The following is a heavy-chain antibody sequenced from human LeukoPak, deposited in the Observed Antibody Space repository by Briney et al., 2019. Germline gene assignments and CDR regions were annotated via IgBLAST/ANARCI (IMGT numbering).Heavy chain of an antibody. CDR3: ARSERSVAARWFDP. Sequence: SETLSLTCTVSGGSISSSSYYWGWIRQPPGKGVGGIGSIYYSGSTYYNPSLKSRVTISVDTSKNQFSLKLSSVTAADTAVYYCARSERSVAARWFDPWGQGTLVTVSS. J-gene: IGHJ5*02. D-gene: IGHD6-19*01. CDR1: GGSISSSSYY. V-gene: IGHV4-39*07. CDR2: IYYSGST.